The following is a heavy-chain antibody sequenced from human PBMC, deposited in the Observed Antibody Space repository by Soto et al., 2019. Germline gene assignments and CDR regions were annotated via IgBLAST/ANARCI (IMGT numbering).Heavy chain of an antibody. CDR3: AKGLGWRIVVVDLDAFDI. Sequence: QVQLVESGGGVVQPGRSLRLSCAASGFTFSSYGMHWVRQAPGKGLEWVAVISYDGSNKYYADSVKGRFTISRDNSKNTLYLQMNSLRAEDTAVYYCAKGLGWRIVVVDLDAFDIWGQGTMVTVSS. J-gene: IGHJ3*02. V-gene: IGHV3-30*18. CDR1: GFTFSSYG. D-gene: IGHD3-22*01. CDR2: ISYDGSNK.